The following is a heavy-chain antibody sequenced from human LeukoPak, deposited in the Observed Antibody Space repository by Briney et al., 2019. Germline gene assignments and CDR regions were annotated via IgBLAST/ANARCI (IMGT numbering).Heavy chain of an antibody. CDR1: GYSISSSYY. D-gene: IGHD5/OR15-5a*01. CDR2: IYHSGST. Sequence: SETLSLTCTVSGYSISSSYYWGWIRQPPGKGLEWIGSIYHSGSTYYNPSLKSRVTISVDTSKNQFSLKLSSVTAADTAVYYCARVESKAHFDYWGQGTLVTVSS. J-gene: IGHJ4*02. CDR3: ARVESKAHFDY. V-gene: IGHV4-38-2*02.